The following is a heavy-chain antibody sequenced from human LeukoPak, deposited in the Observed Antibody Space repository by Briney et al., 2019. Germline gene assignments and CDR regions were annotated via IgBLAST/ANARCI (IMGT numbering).Heavy chain of an antibody. V-gene: IGHV4-39*07. D-gene: IGHD3-22*01. Sequence: SETLSLTCTVSGGSISSSSYYWGWIRQPPGKGLEWIGSIYYSGSTYYNPSLKSRVTISVDTSKNQFSLKLSSVTAADTAVYYCASRTNYYDSSGYNGYLLDYWGQGTLVTISS. CDR1: GGSISSSSYY. J-gene: IGHJ4*02. CDR2: IYYSGST. CDR3: ASRTNYYDSSGYNGYLLDY.